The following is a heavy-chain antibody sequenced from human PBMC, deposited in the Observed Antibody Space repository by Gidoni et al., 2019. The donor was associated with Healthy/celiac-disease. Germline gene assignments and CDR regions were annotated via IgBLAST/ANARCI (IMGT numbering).Heavy chain of an antibody. Sequence: EVQLVESWGGLVQPGGSLRLSCAASGFTFTIYWITWVRQGTGKGLEWVANIKQDGSDKYYVDSVKGRFTISRDNAKNSRYLQMNSLRAEDTAVYFCARALPFDYEPYTTFYYYMDVWGKGTTVTVSS. J-gene: IGHJ6*03. CDR1: GFTFTIYW. V-gene: IGHV3-7*04. CDR2: IKQDGSDK. CDR3: ARALPFDYEPYTTFYYYMDV. D-gene: IGHD3-16*01.